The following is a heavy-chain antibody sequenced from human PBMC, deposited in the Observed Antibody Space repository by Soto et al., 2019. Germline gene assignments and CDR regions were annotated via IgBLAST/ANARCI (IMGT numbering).Heavy chain of an antibody. J-gene: IGHJ3*02. CDR1: GFTFSSYS. D-gene: IGHD3-9*01. V-gene: IGHV3-48*01. Sequence: EVQLVESGGGLVQPGGSLRLSCAASGFTFSSYSMNWVRQAPGKGLEWVSYISSSSSTIYYADSVKGRFTISRDNAKNSLYLQMNSLRAEDTAVYYCAREIFTYYDILTGPRLGIDAFDIWGQGTMVTVSS. CDR2: ISSSSSTI. CDR3: AREIFTYYDILTGPRLGIDAFDI.